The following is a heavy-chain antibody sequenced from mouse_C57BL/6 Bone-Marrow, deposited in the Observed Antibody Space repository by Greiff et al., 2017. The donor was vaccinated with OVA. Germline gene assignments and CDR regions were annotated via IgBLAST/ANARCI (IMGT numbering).Heavy chain of an antibody. Sequence: QVQLQQPGTELVKPGASVKLSCKASGYTFTSYWMHWVKQRPGQGLEWIGMIHPNSGSTNYNEKFKSKATLTVDKSSSTAYMQLSSLTSEDSAVYYCARKAHYDVGFAYWGQGTLVTVSA. CDR2: IHPNSGST. V-gene: IGHV1-64*01. CDR3: ARKAHYDVGFAY. J-gene: IGHJ3*01. D-gene: IGHD2-4*01. CDR1: GYTFTSYW.